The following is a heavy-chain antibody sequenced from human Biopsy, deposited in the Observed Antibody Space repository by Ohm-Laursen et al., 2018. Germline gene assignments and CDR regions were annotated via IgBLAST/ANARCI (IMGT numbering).Heavy chain of an antibody. Sequence: SLRLSCAAFGFSVSSYDMNWVRQAPGKGLEWISYISETSSHIYDADSVRGRFTVARDIAKNSLYLQLNGLRVEDTAVYYCARDSSRRAREGGMDVWGQGTTVTVSS. J-gene: IGHJ6*02. V-gene: IGHV3-21*01. D-gene: IGHD6-6*01. CDR1: GFSVSSYD. CDR2: ISETSSHI. CDR3: ARDSSRRAREGGMDV.